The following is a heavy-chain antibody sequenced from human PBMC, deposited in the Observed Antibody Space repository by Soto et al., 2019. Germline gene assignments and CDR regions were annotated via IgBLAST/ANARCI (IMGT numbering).Heavy chain of an antibody. CDR3: ARLSWIAAS. V-gene: IGHV4-39*01. CDR1: GGSVSSTTYY. J-gene: IGHJ5*02. D-gene: IGHD2-2*03. CDR2: IYYSGST. Sequence: QLQLQESGPGLVKPSETLSLTCTVSGGSVSSTTYYWGWIRQPPGKGLEWIGSIYYSGSTSYNPSLKSRLTTXADTSPNQFSLRLSSVTAADTAVYYCARLSWIAASWGPGTLVTVSS.